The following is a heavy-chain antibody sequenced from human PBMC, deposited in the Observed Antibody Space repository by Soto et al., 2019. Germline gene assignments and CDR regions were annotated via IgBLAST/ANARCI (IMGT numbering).Heavy chain of an antibody. CDR1: GFTFSSYG. V-gene: IGHV3-33*01. J-gene: IGHJ4*02. D-gene: IGHD6-19*01. Sequence: LILSCAASGFTFSSYGMHWVRQAPGKGLEWVAVIWYDGSNKYYADSVKGRFTISRDNSKNTLYLQMNSLRAEDTAVYYCARRAVAGTRAYYFDYWGQGTLVTVSS. CDR2: IWYDGSNK. CDR3: ARRAVAGTRAYYFDY.